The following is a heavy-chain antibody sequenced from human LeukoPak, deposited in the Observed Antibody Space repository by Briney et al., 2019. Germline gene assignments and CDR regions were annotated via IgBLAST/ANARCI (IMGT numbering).Heavy chain of an antibody. CDR1: GGSISSGGYY. CDR3: ARAVGIVVAPAAILYNWFDP. J-gene: IGHJ5*02. D-gene: IGHD2-2*01. V-gene: IGHV4-31*03. CDR2: IYYSGST. Sequence: SETLSLTCTVSGGSISSGGYYWSWIRQHPGKGLEWIGYIYYSGSTYYNPSLKSRVTISVDTSKNQFSLKLSSVTAADTAVYYCARAVGIVVAPAAILYNWFDPWGQGTLVTVSS.